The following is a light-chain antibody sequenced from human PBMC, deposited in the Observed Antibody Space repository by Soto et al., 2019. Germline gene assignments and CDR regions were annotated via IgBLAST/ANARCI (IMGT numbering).Light chain of an antibody. CDR1: QSVFSSY. CDR2: GAS. Sequence: EIVLTQSPGTLSLSPGERATLSCRASQSVFSSYLAWYQKKPGQAPRLLIYGASSRATGIPDRFSGSGSGTEFTLTISSLQPEDFATYYCQQSYSTPTFGLGTRLEIK. CDR3: QQSYSTPT. V-gene: IGKV3-20*01. J-gene: IGKJ5*01.